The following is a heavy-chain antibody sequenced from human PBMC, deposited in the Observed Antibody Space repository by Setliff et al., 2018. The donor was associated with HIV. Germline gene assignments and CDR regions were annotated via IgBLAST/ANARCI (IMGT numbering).Heavy chain of an antibody. CDR1: GFTFGDSA. CDR3: TRDFRYYDTSGYYFYSDAFDI. D-gene: IGHD3-22*01. CDR2: IRSKPYGGTT. Sequence: GGSLRLSCTASGFTFGDSALTWIRQAPGKGLEWVGFIRSKPYGGTTEYAASVKGRFTISRDDSRSVAYLQMSNLKIEDTAVYYCTRDFRYYDTSGYYFYSDAFDIWGQGTMVTVSS. J-gene: IGHJ3*02. V-gene: IGHV3-49*03.